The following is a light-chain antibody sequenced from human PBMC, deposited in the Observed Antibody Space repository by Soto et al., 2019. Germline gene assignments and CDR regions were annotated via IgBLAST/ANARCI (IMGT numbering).Light chain of an antibody. J-gene: IGKJ2*01. CDR2: AAS. Sequence: DIPMTQSPSSLSASVGDRVTITCRASQSINVYVNWYQQKPGKAPKLLIYAASNLQGGVPSRFSGSGSGTDFAFTISSLQPEDFATYYCQQSYNTLYTFGQGTKLDIK. CDR3: QQSYNTLYT. CDR1: QSINVY. V-gene: IGKV1-39*01.